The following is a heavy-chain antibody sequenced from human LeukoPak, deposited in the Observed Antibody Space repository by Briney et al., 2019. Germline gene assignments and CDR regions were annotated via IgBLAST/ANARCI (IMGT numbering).Heavy chain of an antibody. V-gene: IGHV3-30*02. CDR3: AKDRLSSGWPEYYFGY. Sequence: GGSLRLSCAASGFTFSSYGMHWVRQAPGKGLEWVAFIRYDGSNKYYADSVKGRFTISRDNSKNTLYLQMNSLRAEDTAVYYCAKDRLSSGWPEYYFGYWGQGTLVTVSS. CDR1: GFTFSSYG. CDR2: IRYDGSNK. D-gene: IGHD6-19*01. J-gene: IGHJ4*02.